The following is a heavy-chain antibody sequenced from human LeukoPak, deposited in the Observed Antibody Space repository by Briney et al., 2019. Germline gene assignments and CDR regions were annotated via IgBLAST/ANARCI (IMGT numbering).Heavy chain of an antibody. CDR3: ARVRSGYSYGFDY. V-gene: IGHV3-53*01. CDR2: ISGNGGRT. D-gene: IGHD5-18*01. J-gene: IGHJ4*02. Sequence: GGSLRLSCAASGFTVSSNYMSWVRQAPGKGLEWVSSISGNGGRTYYADSVKGRFTISRDNAKNSLYLQMNSLRAEDTAVYYCARVRSGYSYGFDYWGQGTLVTVSS. CDR1: GFTVSSNY.